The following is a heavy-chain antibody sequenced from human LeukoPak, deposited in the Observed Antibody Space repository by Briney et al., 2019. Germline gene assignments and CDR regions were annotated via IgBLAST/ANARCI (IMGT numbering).Heavy chain of an antibody. Sequence: QPGGSLRLSCAASGFTFSDHYMDWVREAPGKGLEWGGRIRNKANTYTTEYAASVKGKFTISRDDSKNSLYLQMNSLKTEDTAVYYCARLWDLDYYLDYWGQGTLVTVSS. D-gene: IGHD1-26*01. V-gene: IGHV3-72*01. J-gene: IGHJ4*02. CDR2: IRNKANTYTT. CDR3: ARLWDLDYYLDY. CDR1: GFTFSDHY.